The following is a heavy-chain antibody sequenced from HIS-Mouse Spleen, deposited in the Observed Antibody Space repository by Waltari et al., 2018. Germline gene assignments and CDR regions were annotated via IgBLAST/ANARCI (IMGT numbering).Heavy chain of an antibody. D-gene: IGHD4-4*01. CDR3: ARGHDYSNYFDY. V-gene: IGHV1-8*01. CDR1: GYTFTSYD. Sequence: QVQLVQSGAEVKKPGASVKVSCKASGYTFTSYDINWVRQATGQGLEWMGWMNPNSGNKGYAQKCQGRVTMTRNTSISTAYMELSSLRSEDTAVYYCARGHDYSNYFDYWGQGTLVTVSS. J-gene: IGHJ4*02. CDR2: MNPNSGNK.